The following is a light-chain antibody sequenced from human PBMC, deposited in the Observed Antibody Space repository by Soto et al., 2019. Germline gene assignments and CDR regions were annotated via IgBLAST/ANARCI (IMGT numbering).Light chain of an antibody. Sequence: DIVMTQSPLPLPVTPGEPASISCRSSQSLLHINGFNYLDWYLQKPGQSPQLLIYLTSHRASGVPDRFSGSGSGTDFTLRISRVEAEDVGVYYCMQSLQTPLTFGGGTRVEIK. CDR1: QSLLHINGFNY. J-gene: IGKJ4*01. V-gene: IGKV2-28*01. CDR2: LTS. CDR3: MQSLQTPLT.